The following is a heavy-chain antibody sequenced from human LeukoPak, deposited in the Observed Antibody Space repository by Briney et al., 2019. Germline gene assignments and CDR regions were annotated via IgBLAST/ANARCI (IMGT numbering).Heavy chain of an antibody. CDR3: APSVRSGGSYYFDY. CDR2: INPSDGST. Sequence: ASVKVSCKASGYTFTSYYMHWVRQAPGQGLEWMGIINPSDGSTTYTQKFQGRVTMTTDTSTSTVYMELSSLRSEDTAVYYCAPSVRSGGSYYFDYWGQGTLVTVSS. CDR1: GYTFTSYY. D-gene: IGHD2-15*01. V-gene: IGHV1-46*01. J-gene: IGHJ4*02.